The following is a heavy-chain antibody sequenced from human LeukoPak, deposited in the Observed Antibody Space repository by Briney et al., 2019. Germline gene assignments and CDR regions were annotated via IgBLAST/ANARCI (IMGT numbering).Heavy chain of an antibody. V-gene: IGHV1-3*01. CDR2: INAGNGNT. Sequence: ASVKVSCKASGYTFTSYAMHWVRQAPGQRLEWMGWINAGNGNTKYSQKFQGRVTMTRNTSISTAYMELSSLRSEDTAVYYCARSGSFHGMDVWGQGTTVTVSS. CDR1: GYTFTSYA. CDR3: ARSGSFHGMDV. J-gene: IGHJ6*02. D-gene: IGHD1-26*01.